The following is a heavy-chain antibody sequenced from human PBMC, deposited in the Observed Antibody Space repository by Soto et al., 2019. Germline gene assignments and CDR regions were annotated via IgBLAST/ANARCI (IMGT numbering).Heavy chain of an antibody. Sequence: EVQLLESGGGLVQPGGSLRLSCAASGFTFSSYAMSWVRQAPGKGLEWVSAISGSGGSTYYADSVKGRFTTSRDNSKNTLYLQMNSLRAEDTAVYYCAKDLSNYSLYGMDVWGQGTTVTVSS. CDR3: AKDLSNYSLYGMDV. CDR2: ISGSGGST. J-gene: IGHJ6*02. V-gene: IGHV3-23*01. CDR1: GFTFSSYA.